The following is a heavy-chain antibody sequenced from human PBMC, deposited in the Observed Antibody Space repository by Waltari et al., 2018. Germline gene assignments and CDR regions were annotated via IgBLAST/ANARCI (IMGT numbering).Heavy chain of an antibody. CDR3: ARRQLGGPLDP. Sequence: QVPLVHSRAEVKKPGSSVKVSLKASGGTFGRYAITSVRQAPGQGLEWMGGLIPIYGAPNYAQRFQGRVTISADESTSTVYMELSSLKSEDTALYFCARRQLGGPLDPWGQGTLVTVSS. D-gene: IGHD1-1*01. CDR2: LIPIYGAP. J-gene: IGHJ5*02. V-gene: IGHV1-69*12. CDR1: GGTFGRYA.